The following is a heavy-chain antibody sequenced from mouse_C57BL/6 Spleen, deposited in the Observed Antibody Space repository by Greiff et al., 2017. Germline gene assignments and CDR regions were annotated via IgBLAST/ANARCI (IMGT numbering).Heavy chain of an antibody. CDR1: GYTFTDYY. Sequence: EVQLQQSGPELVKPGASVKISCKASGYTFTDYYMNWVKQSHGKSLEWIGDINPNNGGPSYNQKFKGKATLTVDKSSSTAYMEPRSLTSEDSAVYYCARKGLPGSSYFDYWGQGTTLTVSS. V-gene: IGHV1-26*01. CDR3: ARKGLPGSSYFDY. J-gene: IGHJ2*01. CDR2: INPNNGGP. D-gene: IGHD1-1*01.